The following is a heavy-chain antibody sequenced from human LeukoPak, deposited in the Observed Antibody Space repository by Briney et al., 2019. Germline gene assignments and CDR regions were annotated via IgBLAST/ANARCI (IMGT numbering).Heavy chain of an antibody. CDR3: AREYCSGGSCIFYYYYYYMDV. Sequence: PGGSLRLSCAASGFTFSSYGMHWVRQAPGKGLEWVAVISYDGSNKYYADSVKGRFTISRDNSKNTLYLQMNSLRAEDTAVYYCAREYCSGGSCIFYYYYYYMDVWGKGTTVTVSS. V-gene: IGHV3-30*03. D-gene: IGHD2-15*01. J-gene: IGHJ6*03. CDR2: ISYDGSNK. CDR1: GFTFSSYG.